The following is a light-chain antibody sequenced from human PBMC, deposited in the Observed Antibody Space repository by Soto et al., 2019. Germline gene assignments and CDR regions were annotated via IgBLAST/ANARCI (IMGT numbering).Light chain of an antibody. V-gene: IGKV1-5*01. CDR3: QQYNSYPWT. CDR1: QSISTW. J-gene: IGKJ1*01. Sequence: DIQMTQSPSTLSASVGDRFTITCRASQSISTWLAWYQQKPGKAPKLLIYDASSLESGVPSRFSGSGSGTEFTLTISSLQPDDFAVYYCQQYNSYPWTFGQGTKVDIK. CDR2: DAS.